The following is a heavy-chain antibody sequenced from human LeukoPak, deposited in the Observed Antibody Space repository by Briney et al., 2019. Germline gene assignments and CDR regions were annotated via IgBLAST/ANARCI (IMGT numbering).Heavy chain of an antibody. J-gene: IGHJ4*02. CDR2: ISSAGTT. Sequence: GGSVRLSCAASGFTVSSSYMSWVRQAPGKGLEWVSIISSAGTTYYADSVKGRFTISRDNSKNTVYLQVNSLRDEDTAVYYCARDLEAANTYYFDYWGQGTMVGVSS. V-gene: IGHV3-66*01. D-gene: IGHD6-13*01. CDR1: GFTVSSSY. CDR3: ARDLEAANTYYFDY.